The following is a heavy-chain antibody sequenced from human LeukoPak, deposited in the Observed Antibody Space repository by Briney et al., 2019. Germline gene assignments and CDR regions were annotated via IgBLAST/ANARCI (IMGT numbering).Heavy chain of an antibody. V-gene: IGHV3-23*01. J-gene: IGHJ4*02. CDR2: ISGSGGST. Sequence: PGGSLRLSCAASGFTFSSYTMSWVRQAPGKGLEWVAAISGSGGSTYYADSVKGRFTISRDNSKNTLYLQMNSLRAEDTAVYYCAKDKGYSSGWPFDYWGQGTLVTVSS. D-gene: IGHD6-19*01. CDR3: AKDKGYSSGWPFDY. CDR1: GFTFSSYT.